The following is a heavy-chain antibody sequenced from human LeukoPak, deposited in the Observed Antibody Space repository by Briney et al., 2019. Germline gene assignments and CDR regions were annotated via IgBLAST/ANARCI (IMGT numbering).Heavy chain of an antibody. Sequence: SVKVSCKASGGTFSSYAISWVRQAPGQGLEWMGGIIPIFGTANYAQKFQGRVTMTTDTSTSTAYMELRSLRSDDTAVYYCARDRGDYYGSGSYYKSLPTSYMDVWGKGTTVTISS. V-gene: IGHV1-69*05. D-gene: IGHD3-10*01. CDR1: GGTFSSYA. J-gene: IGHJ6*03. CDR2: IIPIFGTA. CDR3: ARDRGDYYGSGSYYKSLPTSYMDV.